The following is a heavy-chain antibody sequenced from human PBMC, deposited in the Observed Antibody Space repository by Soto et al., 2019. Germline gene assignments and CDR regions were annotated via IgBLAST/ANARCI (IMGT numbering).Heavy chain of an antibody. J-gene: IGHJ5*02. CDR3: ARRTVSSSPVFDP. Sequence: SVKVSCKASGGTFSSYAISWVRQAPGQGLEWMGGIIPIFGTANYAQKFQGRVTITTDESTSTAYMELSSLRSEDTAVYYCARRTVSSSPVFDPWGQGTLVTVPS. CDR1: GGTFSSYA. CDR2: IIPIFGTA. D-gene: IGHD6-6*01. V-gene: IGHV1-69*05.